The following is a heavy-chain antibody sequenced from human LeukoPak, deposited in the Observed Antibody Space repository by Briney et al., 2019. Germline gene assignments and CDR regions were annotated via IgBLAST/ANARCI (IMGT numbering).Heavy chain of an antibody. CDR3: ARGLCGGDCYDY. V-gene: IGHV3-21*01. Sequence: GGSLRLSCAASGFTFSSYWMSWVRQAPGKGLEWVSSISSSSTHIYYADSVKGRFTISRDDAKNSLFLQMNSLRAEDTALYYCARGLCGGDCYDYWGQGTLVTVSS. D-gene: IGHD2-21*01. CDR1: GFTFSSYW. CDR2: ISSSSTHI. J-gene: IGHJ4*02.